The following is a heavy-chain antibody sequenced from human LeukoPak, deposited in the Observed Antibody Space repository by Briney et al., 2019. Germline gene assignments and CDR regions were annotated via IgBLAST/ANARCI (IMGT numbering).Heavy chain of an antibody. CDR2: IYYSGTT. CDR3: ARGYGDYSLYYFDY. CDR1: GDSISSGDYY. J-gene: IGHJ4*02. Sequence: PSQTLSLTCTVSGDSISSGDYYWRWIRQPPGKGLEWIGYIYYSGTTYYNPSLKSRLIISVDTSKNQFSLKLSSVTAADTAVYYCARGYGDYSLYYFDYWGQGTLVTVSS. D-gene: IGHD4-17*01. V-gene: IGHV4-30-4*01.